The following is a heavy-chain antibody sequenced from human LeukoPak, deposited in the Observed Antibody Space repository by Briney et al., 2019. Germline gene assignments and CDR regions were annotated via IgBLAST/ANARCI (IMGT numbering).Heavy chain of an antibody. CDR1: GFTFSSYA. CDR3: ASPSSNGDAFDI. D-gene: IGHD6-6*01. V-gene: IGHV3-30*03. CDR2: ISYDGSNK. Sequence: PGGSLRLSCAASGFTFSSYAMSWVRQAPGKGLEWVAVISYDGSNKYYADSVKGRFTISRDNSKNTLYLQMNSLRAEDTAVYYCASPSSNGDAFDIWGQGTMVTVSS. J-gene: IGHJ3*02.